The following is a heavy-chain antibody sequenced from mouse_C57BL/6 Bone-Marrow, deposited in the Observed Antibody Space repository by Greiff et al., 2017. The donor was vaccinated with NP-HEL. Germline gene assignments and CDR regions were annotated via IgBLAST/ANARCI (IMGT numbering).Heavy chain of an antibody. CDR1: GFTFSSYA. CDR2: ISDGGSST. J-gene: IGHJ2*01. D-gene: IGHD1-1*01. CDR3: ARDEYYGSRYFDY. V-gene: IGHV5-4*01. Sequence: EVKLMESGGGLVKPGGSLKLSCAASGFTFSSYAMSWVRQTPEKRLEWVATISDGGSSTYYPDTVKGRFTISRDYANNNLYLQMSQLKSEDTAMYYGARDEYYGSRYFDYWGQGTTLTVSS.